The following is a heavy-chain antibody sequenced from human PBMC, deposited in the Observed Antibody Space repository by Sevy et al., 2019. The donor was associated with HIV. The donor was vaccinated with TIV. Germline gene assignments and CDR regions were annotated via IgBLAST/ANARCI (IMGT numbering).Heavy chain of an antibody. CDR3: ASGRGYSYSLNY. J-gene: IGHJ4*02. Sequence: SETLSLNCTVSGDSVTNYYWNWIRQPAGKGLEWIGRIYTSGNTNSGNTNYNPSLKSRVTMSVDTSKNRFSLKLTSVTAADTAVYYCASGRGYSYSLNYWGQGTAVTVSS. V-gene: IGHV4-4*07. D-gene: IGHD2-2*03. CDR2: IYTSGNT. CDR1: GDSVTNYY.